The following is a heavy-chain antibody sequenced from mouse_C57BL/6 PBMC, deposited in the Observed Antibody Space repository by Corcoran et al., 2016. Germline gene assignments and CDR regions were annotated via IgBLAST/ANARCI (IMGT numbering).Heavy chain of an antibody. CDR1: GYTFTDYN. J-gene: IGHJ1*03. D-gene: IGHD1-1*01. V-gene: IGHV1-18*01. CDR2: INPNNGGT. CDR3: ARHYYGSSSRYWYFDV. Sequence: EVQLQQSGPELVKPGASVKIPCKASGYTFTDYNMDWVKQSHGKSLEWIGDINPNNGGTIYNQKFKGKATLTVDKSSSTAYMELRSLTSEDTVVYYCARHYYGSSSRYWYFDVWGTGTTVTVSS.